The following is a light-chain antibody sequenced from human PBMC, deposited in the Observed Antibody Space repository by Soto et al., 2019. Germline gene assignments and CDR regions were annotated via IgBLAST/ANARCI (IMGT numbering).Light chain of an antibody. CDR1: QSVSRW. V-gene: IGKV1-5*03. CDR3: LQHNSYPFT. CDR2: KAS. J-gene: IGKJ5*01. Sequence: IHMTHSPSTLSASLGDIVAITCRASQSVSRWLAWYKQKPGEAPKLLIYKASNLESGVSSRFSGSGSGTEFTLTISSLQPEDFATYYCLQHNSYPFTFGQGTRLEIK.